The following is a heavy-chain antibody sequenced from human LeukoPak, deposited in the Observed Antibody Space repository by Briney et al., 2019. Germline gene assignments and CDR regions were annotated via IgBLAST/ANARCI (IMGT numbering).Heavy chain of an antibody. J-gene: IGHJ5*02. D-gene: IGHD3-10*01. CDR2: IYYSGST. CDR1: GGSISSSSYY. CDR3: ARWVPGGNNWFDP. Sequence: SETLSLTCTVSGGSISSSSYYWGWIRQPPGKGLEWIGYIYYSGSTNYNPSLKSRVTISVDTSKNQFSLKLSSVTAADTAVYYCARWVPGGNNWFDPWGQGTLVTVSS. V-gene: IGHV4-61*05.